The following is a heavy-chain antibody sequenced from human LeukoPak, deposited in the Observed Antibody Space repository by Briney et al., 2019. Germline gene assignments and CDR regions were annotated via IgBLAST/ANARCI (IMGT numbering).Heavy chain of an antibody. Sequence: GASVKVSCKASGYTFTGYYMHWVRRAPGQGLEWMGWINPNSGDTYYAQKFQGRVTMARDTSINTAYMDVRRLTSDDTAVYYCARGTPVAATGPLMNYWGQGTLVTVSS. D-gene: IGHD5-12*01. CDR2: INPNSGDT. CDR1: GYTFTGYY. J-gene: IGHJ4*02. CDR3: ARGTPVAATGPLMNY. V-gene: IGHV1-2*02.